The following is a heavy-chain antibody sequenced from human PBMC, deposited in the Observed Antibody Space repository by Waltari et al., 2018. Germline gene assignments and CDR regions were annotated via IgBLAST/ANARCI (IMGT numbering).Heavy chain of an antibody. CDR2: IIPIFGTA. Sequence: QVQLVQSGAEVKKPGSSVKVSCKASGGTFSSYAISWVRQAPGQGLEWMGGIIPIFGTANYAQKFQGRVTITADESTSTAYMELSSLRSEDTAVYYCARARILGYCSGGSCRGYYFDYWGQGTLVNVSS. J-gene: IGHJ4*02. D-gene: IGHD2-15*01. V-gene: IGHV1-69*13. CDR3: ARARILGYCSGGSCRGYYFDY. CDR1: GGTFSSYA.